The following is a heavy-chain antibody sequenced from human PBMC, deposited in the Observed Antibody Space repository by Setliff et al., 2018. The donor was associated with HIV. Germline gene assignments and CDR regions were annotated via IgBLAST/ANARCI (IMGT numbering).Heavy chain of an antibody. J-gene: IGHJ6*03. CDR1: GASISSNY. Sequence: SETLSLTCNVSGASISSNYWSWIRQAAGKGLEWVGRLHISGNSNYSPSLKSRLTMSVETSKNQFSLRLNSVTAADTAIYYCTRRGADSYYPRPLDVWGKGTTVT. CDR3: TRRGADSYYPRPLDV. D-gene: IGHD3-10*01. V-gene: IGHV4-4*07. CDR2: LHISGNS.